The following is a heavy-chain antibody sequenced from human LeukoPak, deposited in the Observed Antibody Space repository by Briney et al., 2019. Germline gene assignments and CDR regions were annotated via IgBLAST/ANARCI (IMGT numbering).Heavy chain of an antibody. CDR2: INNSGST. V-gene: IGHV4-34*01. CDR1: GGSFSGYY. CDR3: AGGRPDAFDI. J-gene: IGHJ3*02. Sequence: SETLSLTCAVYGGSFSGYYWSWIRQPPGKGLEWIGEINNSGSTNYNPSLKSRVTISVHTSKNQFSLKLSSVTAADTAVYYCAGGRPDAFDIWGQGTMVTVSS.